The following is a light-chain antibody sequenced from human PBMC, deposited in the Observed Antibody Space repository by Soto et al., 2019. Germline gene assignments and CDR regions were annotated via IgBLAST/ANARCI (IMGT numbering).Light chain of an antibody. Sequence: ALTQPASVSGSPGQSITISCTGTSGDIGSYNRVSWYQQHPGKAPKLIIYEVTDRPSGVSNRFSGSKSGNTASLTISGLQAEDEAEYYCSSYTNINTRAGVFGTGTKLTVL. J-gene: IGLJ1*01. V-gene: IGLV2-14*01. CDR3: SSYTNINTRAGV. CDR2: EVT. CDR1: SGDIGSYNR.